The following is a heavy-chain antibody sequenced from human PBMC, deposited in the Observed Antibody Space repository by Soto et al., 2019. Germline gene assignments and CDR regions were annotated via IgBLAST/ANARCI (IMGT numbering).Heavy chain of an antibody. CDR2: ISAYNGNT. D-gene: IGHD2-2*01. J-gene: IGHJ5*02. CDR3: AREAFGVHASWFDP. CDR1: GYIFTTYS. Sequence: QVQMVQSGTEVKKPGASVKVSCKASGYIFTTYSIAWVRQAPGQGPEWMGWISAYNGNTNYAQKFQGRVTMTTDTSKNTAYMELRSLRSDDTAVYFCAREAFGVHASWFDPRGQGTLGTVSS. V-gene: IGHV1-18*01.